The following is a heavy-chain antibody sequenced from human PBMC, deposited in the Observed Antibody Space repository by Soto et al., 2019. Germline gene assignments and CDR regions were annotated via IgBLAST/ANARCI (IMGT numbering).Heavy chain of an antibody. CDR2: ISAYNGNT. CDR3: AREPRYSSGWYPFGAFDI. J-gene: IGHJ3*02. Sequence: ASVKVSCKASGYTFTSYGISWVRQAPGQGLEWMGWISAYNGNTNYAQKLQGRVTMTTDTSTSTAYMELRSLRSDDTAVYYCAREPRYSSGWYPFGAFDIWGQGTMITVSS. V-gene: IGHV1-18*01. D-gene: IGHD6-19*01. CDR1: GYTFTSYG.